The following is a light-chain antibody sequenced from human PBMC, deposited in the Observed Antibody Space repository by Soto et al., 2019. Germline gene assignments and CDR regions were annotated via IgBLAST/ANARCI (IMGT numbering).Light chain of an antibody. CDR3: ASWDDSLNGPWV. CDR2: SNN. CDR1: SSNIGGHG. V-gene: IGLV1-44*01. Sequence: QPVLTQPPSASGTPGQRVTISCSGSSSNIGGHGVNWYQQLPGTAPQLLIYSNNQRPSGVSDRFSGSKSGTSASLAISGLQSEDEADYFCASWDDSLNGPWVFGGGTKLTVL. J-gene: IGLJ3*02.